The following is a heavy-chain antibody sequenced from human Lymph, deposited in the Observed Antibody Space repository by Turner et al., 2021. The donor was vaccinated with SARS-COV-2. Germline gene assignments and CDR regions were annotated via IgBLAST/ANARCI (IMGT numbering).Heavy chain of an antibody. V-gene: IGHV4-4*02. CDR2: IYHSGNT. CDR3: ATKYCSGGSCSYFDY. CDR1: GGSISSSNW. J-gene: IGHJ4*02. D-gene: IGHD2-15*01. Sequence: QVQLQESGPGLVKPSGTLSLTCAVSGGSISSSNWWNWVRQPPGKGLEWIGEIYHSGNTNYNPSLKSRVTISVDKSKTQFSLKLSSVTAADTAVYYCATKYCSGGSCSYFDYWGQGTLVTVSS.